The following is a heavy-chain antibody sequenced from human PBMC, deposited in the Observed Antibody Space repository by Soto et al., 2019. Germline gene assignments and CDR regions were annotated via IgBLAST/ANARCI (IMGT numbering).Heavy chain of an antibody. Sequence: QVQLQESGPGLVKPSQTLSLTCIVSGGSIRSSNYYWSWVRQPPGKGLKWVGYIYYTGSAYYNPSHKSRHAISVDMSKNHSALRLSSVTAADTAVYFCVIDALGGEYLTSGGYYGMDVWGQGATVTVSS. J-gene: IGHJ6*02. CDR2: IYYTGSA. CDR1: GGSIRSSNYY. CDR3: VIDALGGEYLTSGGYYGMDV. D-gene: IGHD3-16*01. V-gene: IGHV4-30-4*01.